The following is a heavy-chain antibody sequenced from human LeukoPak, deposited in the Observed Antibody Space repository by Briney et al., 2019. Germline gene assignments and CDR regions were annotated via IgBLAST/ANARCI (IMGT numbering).Heavy chain of an antibody. CDR2: IYYSGST. Sequence: SETLSLTCTVSGGSITSYYWSWIRQPPGKGLEWIGYIYYSGSTNYNPSLKSRVTISVDTSKNQFSLKLSSVTAADTAVYYCARETPGAGHFDYWGQGSLVTVSS. CDR3: ARETPGAGHFDY. J-gene: IGHJ4*02. D-gene: IGHD7-27*01. V-gene: IGHV4-59*01. CDR1: GGSITSYY.